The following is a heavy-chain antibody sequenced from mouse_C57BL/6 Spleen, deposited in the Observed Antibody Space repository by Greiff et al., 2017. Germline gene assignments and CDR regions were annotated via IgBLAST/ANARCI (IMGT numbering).Heavy chain of an antibody. D-gene: IGHD2-10*01. V-gene: IGHV14-2*01. J-gene: IGHJ4*01. Sequence: VQLQQSGAELVKPGASVKLSCTASGFNIKDYYMHWVKQRTEQGLEWIGRIDPEDGDTKYAPKFQGKATITAATSSNTAYLQLSSLTSEDTAVYYCARTSYDYYAMDYWGQGTSVTVSS. CDR2: IDPEDGDT. CDR3: ARTSYDYYAMDY. CDR1: GFNIKDYY.